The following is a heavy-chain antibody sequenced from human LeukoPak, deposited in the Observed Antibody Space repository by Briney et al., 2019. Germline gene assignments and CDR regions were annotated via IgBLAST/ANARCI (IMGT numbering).Heavy chain of an antibody. J-gene: IGHJ4*02. CDR2: VIPIFGTA. Sequence: SVKVSCKASGGTFSSYAISWVRQAPGQGLEWMGGVIPIFGTADYAQKFQGRVTITADESTSTAYMELSSLRPEDTAVYYCARSSLTYYYDSSGYYRSGTTGFFDYWGQGTLVTVSS. V-gene: IGHV1-69*13. CDR1: GGTFSSYA. CDR3: ARSSLTYYYDSSGYYRSGTTGFFDY. D-gene: IGHD3-22*01.